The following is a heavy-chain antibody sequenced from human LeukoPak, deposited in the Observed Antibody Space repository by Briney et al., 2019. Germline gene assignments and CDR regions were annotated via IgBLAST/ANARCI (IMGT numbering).Heavy chain of an antibody. CDR1: GFTFSSYG. D-gene: IGHD3-16*01. Sequence: PGGSLRLSCAATGFTFSSYGMHWVRQAPGKGLEWVAVISYDGSNKYYADSVKGRFTISRDNSKNTLYLQMNSLRAEDTAVYYCAKAPFEPVGYWGQGTLVTVSS. CDR2: ISYDGSNK. CDR3: AKAPFEPVGY. V-gene: IGHV3-30*18. J-gene: IGHJ4*02.